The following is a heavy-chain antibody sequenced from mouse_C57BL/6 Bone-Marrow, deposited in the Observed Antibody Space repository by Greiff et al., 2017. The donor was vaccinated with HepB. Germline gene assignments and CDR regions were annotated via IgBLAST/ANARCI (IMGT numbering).Heavy chain of an antibody. V-gene: IGHV1-69*01. CDR2: IDPSDSYT. J-gene: IGHJ2*01. D-gene: IGHD2-5*01. CDR3: ARSPYYSNYFTT. CDR1: GYTFTSYW. Sequence: VQLQQPGAELVMPGASVKLSCKASGYTFTSYWMHWVKQRPGQGLEWIGEIDPSDSYTNYNQKFKGKSTLTVDKSSSTAYMQLSSLTSEDSAVYYCARSPYYSNYFTTGAKAPLSQSPQ.